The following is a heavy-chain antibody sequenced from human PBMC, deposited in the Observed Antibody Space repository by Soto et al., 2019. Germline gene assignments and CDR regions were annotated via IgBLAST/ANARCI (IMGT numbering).Heavy chain of an antibody. V-gene: IGHV2-5*08. CDR3: AHSSRIVRGVIITEFDP. CDR1: GFSLNTGGMC. CDR2: IYWDDDK. Sequence: SGPTLVNPTETLTLTCTFSGFSLNTGGMCVSWIRQPPGKALEWLALIYWDDDKRYSPSLKSRLTITKDTSKNQVVLTMTNMDPVDTATYYCAHSSRIVRGVIITEFDPWGQGTLVTVSS. J-gene: IGHJ5*02. D-gene: IGHD3-10*02.